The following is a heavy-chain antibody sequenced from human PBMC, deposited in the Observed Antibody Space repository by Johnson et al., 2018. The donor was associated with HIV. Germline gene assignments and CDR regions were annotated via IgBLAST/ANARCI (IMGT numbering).Heavy chain of an antibody. CDR3: TKLVGYCSGGGCYTPGDI. CDR1: GFTFDNFW. J-gene: IGHJ3*02. D-gene: IGHD2-15*01. V-gene: IGHV3-7*05. CDR2: INQDGSET. Sequence: VQLVESGGGLVQPGGSLRLSCAVSGFTFDNFWMAWVRQAPVKGLEWVANINQDGSETYYVGSVKGRFTISRDDSQNTAYLQMNRLKTEDTAVYYCTKLVGYCSGGGCYTPGDIWGQGTMVTVSS.